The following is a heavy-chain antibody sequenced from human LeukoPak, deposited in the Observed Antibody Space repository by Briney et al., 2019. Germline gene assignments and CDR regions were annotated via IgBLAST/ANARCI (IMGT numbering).Heavy chain of an antibody. CDR1: GFTVSSNY. CDR3: AKLYNGSYYS. CDR2: IYAGGRT. J-gene: IGHJ4*02. D-gene: IGHD1-26*01. Sequence: GGSLRLSCAASGFTVSSNYMSWVRPVPAKGLEGVSIIYAGGRTYFPDSVKGRFTISRDNSQNMLYLQLNSLRAEDTAVYYCAKLYNGSYYSWGQGTLVTVSS. V-gene: IGHV3-53*01.